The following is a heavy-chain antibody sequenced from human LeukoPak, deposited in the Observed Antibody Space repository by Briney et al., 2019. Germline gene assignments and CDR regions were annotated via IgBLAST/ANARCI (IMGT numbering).Heavy chain of an antibody. J-gene: IGHJ6*03. D-gene: IGHD3-10*01. CDR3: ARVWELLWSTRYYYYMDL. V-gene: IGHV4-59*08. Sequence: AETLSLTCTVFGGSISGHSWAWIRQPPGKGLEWIGYLYHGGPADYNPSLKSRVAILADSPKNQFSLRLSSVTAADTAVYYCARVWELLWSTRYYYYMDLWAEGTTVTVPS. CDR2: LYHGGPA. CDR1: GGSISGHS.